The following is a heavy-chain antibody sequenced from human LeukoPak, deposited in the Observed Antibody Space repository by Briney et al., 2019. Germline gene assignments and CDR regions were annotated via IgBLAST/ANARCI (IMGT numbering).Heavy chain of an antibody. CDR3: AKRGGGNFFDC. V-gene: IGHV3-33*06. Sequence: PGGSLRLSCAASGFTFSTYGMHWVRQAPGKGLEWVALVWSDGNGKFYADSVKGRFTISRDNSKNTVYLQMNSLRAEDTAVYYCAKRGGGNFFDCWGQRTLVTVSS. CDR2: VWSDGNGK. CDR1: GFTFSTYG. J-gene: IGHJ4*02. D-gene: IGHD3-10*01.